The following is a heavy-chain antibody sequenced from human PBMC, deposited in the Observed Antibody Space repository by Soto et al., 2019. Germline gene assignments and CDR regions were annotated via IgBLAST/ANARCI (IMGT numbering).Heavy chain of an antibody. CDR1: GFTFTTYA. J-gene: IGHJ4*02. CDR3: AKMNSSGCFTY. V-gene: IGHV3-23*01. CDR2: ISGSAYRT. D-gene: IGHD6-19*01. Sequence: EVQVLDSGGDLVQPGGSLRLSCAASGFTFTTYAMAWVRQAPGKGLEWVSHISGSAYRTYYADSVKGRFTISRDNSKNTLYLQMNSLRVEDTAVYFCAKMNSSGCFTYWGQGTLVTVSS.